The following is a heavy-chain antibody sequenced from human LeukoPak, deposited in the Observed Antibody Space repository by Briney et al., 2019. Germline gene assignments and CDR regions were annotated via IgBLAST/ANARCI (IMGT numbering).Heavy chain of an antibody. D-gene: IGHD6-13*01. V-gene: IGHV3-21*01. CDR3: ARGTEAGTVLDY. Sequence: GSLRLSCAPSVFTFSSYSMNWVRQAPGKGLEWVSSISSSSSYIYYADSVKGRFTISRDNAKNSLYLQMNSLRAEDRAVYYCARGTEAGTVLDYWGQGTLVTVSS. CDR1: VFTFSSYS. J-gene: IGHJ4*02. CDR2: ISSSSSYI.